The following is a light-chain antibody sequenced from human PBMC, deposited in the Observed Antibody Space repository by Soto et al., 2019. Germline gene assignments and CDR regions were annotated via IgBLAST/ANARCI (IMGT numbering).Light chain of an antibody. J-gene: IGKJ5*01. Sequence: DIQMTQSPSSVSASVGDRVTITCRASQGIKNWLAWYQQKPGKAPNLLIYTGSSLQSGVPSRCSGSGSGTDFTLTINSLQPEDFATYYYQQAASFPITFGQGTRLEI. CDR3: QQAASFPIT. V-gene: IGKV1-12*01. CDR1: QGIKNW. CDR2: TGS.